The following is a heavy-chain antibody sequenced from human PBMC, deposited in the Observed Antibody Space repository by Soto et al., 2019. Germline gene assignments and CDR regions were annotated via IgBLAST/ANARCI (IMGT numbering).Heavy chain of an antibody. D-gene: IGHD2-15*01. CDR2: INAGNGNT. J-gene: IGHJ1*01. Sequence: ASVKVSCKASGYTFTSYAMHWVRQAPGQRLEWMGWINAGNGNTKYSQKFQGRVTITRDTSASTAYMELSSLRSEDTAVYYCARDHCSGGSCYPEDFQHWGQGTLVTVSS. CDR3: ARDHCSGGSCYPEDFQH. CDR1: GYTFTSYA. V-gene: IGHV1-3*01.